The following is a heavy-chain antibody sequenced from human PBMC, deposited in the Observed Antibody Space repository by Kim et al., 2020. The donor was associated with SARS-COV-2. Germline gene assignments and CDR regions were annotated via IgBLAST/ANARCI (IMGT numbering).Heavy chain of an antibody. CDR2: ST. V-gene: IGHV3-23*01. D-gene: IGHD5-12*01. CDR3: VRGAWLDY. Sequence: STYCAEAVKVRFTVTRDSARNTLYLQMNSRRADDTAVYYCVRGAWLDYWGPGTLVTVSS. J-gene: IGHJ4*02.